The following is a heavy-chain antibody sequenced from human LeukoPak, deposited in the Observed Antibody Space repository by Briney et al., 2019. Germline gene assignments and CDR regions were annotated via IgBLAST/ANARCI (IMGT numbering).Heavy chain of an antibody. Sequence: PGGSLRLSCAASGFTFSSYGMHWVRQAPGKGLEWVAFIHYDGTNEYYADSVKGRFTISRDNFKNTLSLQMNGLRVEDTALYYCVNSGFDPWGQGTLVTVSP. D-gene: IGHD3-10*01. CDR3: VNSGFDP. V-gene: IGHV3-30*02. J-gene: IGHJ5*02. CDR1: GFTFSSYG. CDR2: IHYDGTNE.